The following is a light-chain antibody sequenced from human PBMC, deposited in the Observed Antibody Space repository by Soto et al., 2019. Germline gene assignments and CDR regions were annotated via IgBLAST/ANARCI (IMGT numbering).Light chain of an antibody. Sequence: DVVMTQSPLSLPVTLGQPASISCRSSQSLLYSNGVTYFNWFQQRPAQSPRRLIYEVSKRGSGVPDRTRAIVSGTDSTLKISRVEPEDVGVYYGMQGTHRPYTFGQGTKLVIK. CDR3: MQGTHRPYT. CDR1: QSLLYSNGVTY. CDR2: EVS. V-gene: IGKV2-30*01. J-gene: IGKJ2*01.